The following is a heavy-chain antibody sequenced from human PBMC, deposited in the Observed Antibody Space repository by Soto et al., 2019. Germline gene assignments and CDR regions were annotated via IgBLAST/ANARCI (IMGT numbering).Heavy chain of an antibody. V-gene: IGHV1-18*04. Sequence: ASVNVSSKASGYTFTSYGISWVRQAPGQRLESMGWISAYNGNTNYAQKLQGRVTMTTDTSTSTAYMELRSLRSDDTAVYYCARRHYSESRGYCWNYYYGKDVWGQGTTVTVSS. D-gene: IGHD3-22*01. CDR2: ISAYNGNT. CDR3: ARRHYSESRGYCWNYYYGKDV. J-gene: IGHJ6*02. CDR1: GYTFTSYG.